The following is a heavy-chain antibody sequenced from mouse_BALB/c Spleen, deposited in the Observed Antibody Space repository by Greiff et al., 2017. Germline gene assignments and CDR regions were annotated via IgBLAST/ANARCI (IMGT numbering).Heavy chain of an antibody. D-gene: IGHD6-1*01. CDR2: ISSGGSYT. CDR1: GFTFSSYA. CDR3: AREGSLYYFDY. V-gene: IGHV5-9-4*01. J-gene: IGHJ2*01. Sequence: EVKVVESGGGLVKPGGSLKLSCAASGFTFSSYAMSWVRQSPEKRLEWVAEISSGGSYTYYPDTVTGRFTISRDNAKNTLYLEMSSLRSEDTAMYYCAREGSLYYFDYWGQGTTLTGSS.